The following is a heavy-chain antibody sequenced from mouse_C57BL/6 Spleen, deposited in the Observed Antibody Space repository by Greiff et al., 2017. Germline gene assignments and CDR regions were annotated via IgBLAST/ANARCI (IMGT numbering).Heavy chain of an antibody. CDR2: IDPNSGGT. CDR3: ARAYGNNEDYAMDY. Sequence: QVQLQQPGAELVKPGASVKLSCKASGYTFTSYWMHWVKQRHGRGLEWIGRIDPNSGGTKYNEKFKSKATLNVDKPSSTAYMQLSGLTSEVSAVYYCARAYGNNEDYAMDYWGQGTSVTVSS. CDR1: GYTFTSYW. V-gene: IGHV1-72*01. D-gene: IGHD2-1*01. J-gene: IGHJ4*01.